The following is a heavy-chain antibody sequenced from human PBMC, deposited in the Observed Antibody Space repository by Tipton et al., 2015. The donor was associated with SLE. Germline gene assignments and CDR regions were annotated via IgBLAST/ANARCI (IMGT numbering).Heavy chain of an antibody. Sequence: TLSLTCSVSLDSINSGGSHWSWIRQLPGKGLEWIGHIYYSGHTHCTPSLKSRVNISVDTSKNQFSLRLSSVTAADTAVYYCARTAIFGVVIPMDVWGKGTTVTVSS. J-gene: IGHJ6*04. D-gene: IGHD3-3*01. CDR3: ARTAIFGVVIPMDV. V-gene: IGHV4-31*03. CDR2: IYYSGHT. CDR1: LDSINSGGSH.